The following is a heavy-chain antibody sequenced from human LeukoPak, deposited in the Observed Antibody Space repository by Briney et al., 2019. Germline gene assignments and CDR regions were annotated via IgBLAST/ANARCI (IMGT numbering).Heavy chain of an antibody. D-gene: IGHD3-22*01. Sequence: PSETLSLTCTVSGGSISSGSYYWGWIRQPPGKGLEWIGSIYYSGSTYYNPSLKSRVTISVDTSKNQFSLKLSSVTAADTAVYYCARQNYYDSSGYTLVDYWGQGTLVTVSS. V-gene: IGHV4-39*01. CDR1: GGSISSGSYY. CDR3: ARQNYYDSSGYTLVDY. CDR2: IYYSGST. J-gene: IGHJ4*02.